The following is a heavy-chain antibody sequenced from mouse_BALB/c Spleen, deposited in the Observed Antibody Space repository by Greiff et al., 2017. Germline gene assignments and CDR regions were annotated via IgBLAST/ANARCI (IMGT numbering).Heavy chain of an antibody. CDR3: ARGDYDEGYYFDY. J-gene: IGHJ2*01. Sequence: VQLKQSGPELVKPGASVKMSCKASGYTFTSYVMHWVKQKPGQGLEWIGYINPYNDGTKYNEKFKGKATLTSDKSSSTAYMELSSLTSEDSAVYYCARGDYDEGYYFDYWGQGTTLTVSS. CDR1: GYTFTSYV. CDR2: INPYNDGT. V-gene: IGHV1-14*01. D-gene: IGHD2-4*01.